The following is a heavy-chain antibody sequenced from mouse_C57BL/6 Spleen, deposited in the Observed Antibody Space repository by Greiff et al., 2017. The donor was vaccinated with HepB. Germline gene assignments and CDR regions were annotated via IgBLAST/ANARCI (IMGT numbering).Heavy chain of an antibody. CDR2: IYPGDGDT. D-gene: IGHD1-1*01. CDR3: ARTTTGEAWFAY. V-gene: IGHV1-80*01. J-gene: IGHJ3*01. Sequence: VQLQQSGAELVKPGASVKISCKASGYAFSSYWMNWVKQRPGKGLEWIGQIYPGDGDTNYNGKFKGKATLTADKSSSTAYMQLSSLTSEDSAVYFCARTTTGEAWFAYWGQGTLVTVSA. CDR1: GYAFSSYW.